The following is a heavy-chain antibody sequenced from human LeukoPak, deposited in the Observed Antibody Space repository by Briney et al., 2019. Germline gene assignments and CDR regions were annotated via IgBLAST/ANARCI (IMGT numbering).Heavy chain of an antibody. D-gene: IGHD2-21*01. V-gene: IGHV4-39*07. CDR3: ARDDCGGDCSSHDAFDI. CDR2: IYYSGST. CDR1: GGSISSSSYY. Sequence: PSETLSLTCTVSGGSISSSSYYWGWIRQPPGKGLEWIGSIYYSGSTYYNPSLKSRVTMSVDTSKNQFSLKLSSVTAADTAVYYCARDDCGGDCSSHDAFDIWGQGTMVTVSS. J-gene: IGHJ3*02.